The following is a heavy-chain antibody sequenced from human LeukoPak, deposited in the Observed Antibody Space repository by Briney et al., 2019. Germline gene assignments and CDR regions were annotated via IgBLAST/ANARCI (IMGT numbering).Heavy chain of an antibody. V-gene: IGHV4-38-2*02. D-gene: IGHD3-22*01. CDR1: NFSITSNYY. CDR3: ARGRDSRGYQFMGFDS. J-gene: IGHJ4*02. CDR2: IYHAGAT. Sequence: PSETLSLTCTVSNFSITSNYYWVWIRQPPGKRLEWIGSIYHAGATFYNPSLQSRVTISLDTSNNQFSLKLSSVTAADTAVYYCARGRDSRGYQFMGFDSWGQGNLVTVSS.